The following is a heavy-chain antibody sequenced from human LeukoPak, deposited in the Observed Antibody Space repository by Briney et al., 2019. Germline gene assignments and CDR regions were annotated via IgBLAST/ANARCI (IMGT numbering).Heavy chain of an antibody. D-gene: IGHD6-13*01. CDR3: ARGEMAAAGHFDY. V-gene: IGHV1-2*02. CDR2: INPNSGGT. Sequence: GASVKVSCKASGYTFTGYYMHWVRQAPGQGLEWMGWINPNSGGTNYAQKFQGRVTMTRDTSISTAYMELSRLRSDDTAVYYCARGEMAAAGHFDYWGQGTLVTVSS. CDR1: GYTFTGYY. J-gene: IGHJ4*02.